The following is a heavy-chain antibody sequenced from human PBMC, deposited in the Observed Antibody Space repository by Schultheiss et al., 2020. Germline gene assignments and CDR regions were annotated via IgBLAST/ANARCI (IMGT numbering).Heavy chain of an antibody. V-gene: IGHV1-18*01. CDR1: GYTFTSYG. CDR2: ISAYNGNT. Sequence: ASVKVSCKASGYTFTSYGISWVRQAPGQGLEWMGWISAYNGNTKYGQKLQGRLIMTTDTSTSTAYMELRSLRSDDTAVYYCAKDTPIFGVVIIRDYNYGLDVWGQGTRVTGSS. J-gene: IGHJ6*02. D-gene: IGHD3-3*01. CDR3: AKDTPIFGVVIIRDYNYGLDV.